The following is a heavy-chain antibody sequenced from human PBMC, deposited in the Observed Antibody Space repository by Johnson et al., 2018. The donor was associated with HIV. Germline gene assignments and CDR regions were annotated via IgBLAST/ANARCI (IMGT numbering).Heavy chain of an antibody. D-gene: IGHD5-18*01. J-gene: IGHJ3*01. CDR2: IKQDGGEK. V-gene: IGHV3-7*05. CDR1: GFTFDDYG. CDR3: ARESRYSYGFGDDAFDV. Sequence: EVQLVESGGGVVRPGGSLRLSCAASGFTFDDYGMSWVRQAPGKGLEWVANIKQDGGEKYYVDSVKGRFTISRDNAKKSLHLQMNSLRAEDTAVYYCARESRYSYGFGDDAFDVWGQGTMVTVSS.